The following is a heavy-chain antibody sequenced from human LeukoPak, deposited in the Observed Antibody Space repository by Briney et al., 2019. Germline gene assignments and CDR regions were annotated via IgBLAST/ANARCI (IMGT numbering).Heavy chain of an antibody. CDR3: AKDLLEGGPYNNWFDP. CDR1: GFTFSSYA. V-gene: IGHV3-30-3*01. Sequence: GGSLRLSCAASGFTFSSYAMHWVRQAPGKGLEWVAVISYDGSNKYYADSVKGRFTISRDNSKNTLYLQMNSLRAEDTAVYYCAKDLLEGGPYNNWFDPWGQGTLVTVSS. CDR2: ISYDGSNK. D-gene: IGHD1-1*01. J-gene: IGHJ5*02.